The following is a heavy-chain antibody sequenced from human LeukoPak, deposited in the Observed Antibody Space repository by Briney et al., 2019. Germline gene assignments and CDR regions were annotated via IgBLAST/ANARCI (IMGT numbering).Heavy chain of an antibody. CDR2: IIPIFGTA. CDR3: ARSGEDYGDFFDY. CDR1: GGTFSSYA. J-gene: IGHJ4*02. Sequence: SVRVSCKASGGTFSSYAISWVRQAPGQGLEWMGRIIPIFGTANYAQKFQGRVTITTDESTSTAYMELSSLRSEDTAVYYCARSGEDYGDFFDYWGQGTLVTVSS. V-gene: IGHV1-69*05. D-gene: IGHD4-17*01.